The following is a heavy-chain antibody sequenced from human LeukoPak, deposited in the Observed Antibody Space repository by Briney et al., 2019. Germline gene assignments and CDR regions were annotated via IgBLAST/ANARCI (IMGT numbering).Heavy chain of an antibody. V-gene: IGHV3-23*01. J-gene: IGHJ4*02. CDR3: SKLRSSVPAAAYNN. CDR2: ISGSSDTT. D-gene: IGHD2-2*01. CDR1: GFTFSNYA. Sequence: SLRLSYAASGFTFSNYAMSWVRQAPGKGLEWVSVISGSSDTTDYADSVKGRFTISRDNSKNTLYLQMNSLRAEDTAVYYCSKLRSSVPAAAYNNWGQGILVTVSS.